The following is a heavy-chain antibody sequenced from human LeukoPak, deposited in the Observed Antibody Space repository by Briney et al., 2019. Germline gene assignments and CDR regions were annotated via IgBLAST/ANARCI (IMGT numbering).Heavy chain of an antibody. D-gene: IGHD3-22*01. J-gene: IGHJ4*02. CDR2: IRYDGSDI. V-gene: IGHV3-30*02. Sequence: PGGSLSLSCAASGFTFSSHGMYWVRQAPGKGLEWVTFIRYDGSDIYYVDSVKGRFTISRDNYKNTLYLQMNSLRAEDTAVYYCATNRSGYFFDWGQGTLVTVSS. CDR1: GFTFSSHG. CDR3: ATNRSGYFFD.